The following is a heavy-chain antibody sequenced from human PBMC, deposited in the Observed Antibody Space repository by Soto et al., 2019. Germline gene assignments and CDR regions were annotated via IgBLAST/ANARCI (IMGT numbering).Heavy chain of an antibody. J-gene: IGHJ4*02. CDR1: GFTFSTYA. CDR2: ISGSGAST. CDR3: AKEMAVTTGFDY. V-gene: IGHV3-23*01. D-gene: IGHD4-17*01. Sequence: EVQLLESGGGLVQPGGSLRLSCAASGFTFSTYAMSWVRQAPGKGLEWVSAISGSGASTYYADSVKGRFTISRDNSKNTLYLQMNSLRAEDTAEYYCAKEMAVTTGFDYWGQGTLVTVSS.